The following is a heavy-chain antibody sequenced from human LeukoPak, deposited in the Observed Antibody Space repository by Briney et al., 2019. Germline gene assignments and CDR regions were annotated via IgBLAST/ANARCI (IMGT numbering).Heavy chain of an antibody. CDR1: GYTFSSYG. J-gene: IGHJ4*02. CDR2: INAYNGNT. D-gene: IGHD1-1*01. V-gene: IGHV1-18*01. Sequence: ASVKVSCKASGYTFSSYGFSWVRQAPGQGLEWMGWINAYNGNTNYAQNLQGRVTMTTDASTSTAYMELRSLRSDDTAVYYCARRQGTTLNFDYWGQGTLVTVSS. CDR3: ARRQGTTLNFDY.